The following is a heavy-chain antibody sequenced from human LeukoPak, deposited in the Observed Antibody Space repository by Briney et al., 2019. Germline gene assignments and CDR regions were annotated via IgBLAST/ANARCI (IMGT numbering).Heavy chain of an antibody. D-gene: IGHD6-19*01. J-gene: IGHJ3*01. V-gene: IGHV3-23*01. CDR3: AKDLPAVAYLHGAFDF. CDR1: GFTFSSYA. CDR2: ISGSGEST. Sequence: PGGSLRLSCAASGFTFSSYAMSWVRQAPGKGLEWVSAISGSGESTFYADSVKGRFTIFRDNSKNSLYLQMNSLRAEDTALYYCAKDLPAVAYLHGAFDFWGQGTMVTVSS.